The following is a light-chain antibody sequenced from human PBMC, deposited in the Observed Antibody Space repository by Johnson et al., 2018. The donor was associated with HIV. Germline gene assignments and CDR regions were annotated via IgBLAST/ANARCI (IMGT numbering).Light chain of an antibody. Sequence: QSVLKQPPSVSAAPGQKVTISCSGSSSNIGNNYVSWYQQLPGTAPKLLIYENTKRPSGIPDRFSGSKSGTSATLGITGLQPGDEADYYCGTWDSSLRGGVVGTGTKVTVL. CDR3: GTWDSSLRGGV. J-gene: IGLJ1*01. CDR2: ENT. CDR1: SSNIGNNY. V-gene: IGLV1-51*02.